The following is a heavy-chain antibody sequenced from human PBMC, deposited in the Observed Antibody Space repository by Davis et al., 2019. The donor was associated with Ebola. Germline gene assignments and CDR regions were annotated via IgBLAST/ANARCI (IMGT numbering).Heavy chain of an antibody. D-gene: IGHD6-19*01. V-gene: IGHV1-8*01. CDR2: MNPNSGNT. J-gene: IGHJ5*02. CDR1: GYTFTSYD. Sequence: AASVKVSCKASGYTFTSYDINWVRQAPGQGLEWMGWMNPNSGNTGYTQKFQGRVTMTRNTSISKAYMELSSLRSEDTAVYYCARAYSGGWYNWFYPWGQGTLVTVSS. CDR3: ARAYSGGWYNWFYP.